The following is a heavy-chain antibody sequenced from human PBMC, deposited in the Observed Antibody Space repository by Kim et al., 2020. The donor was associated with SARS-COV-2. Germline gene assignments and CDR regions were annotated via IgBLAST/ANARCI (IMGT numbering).Heavy chain of an antibody. V-gene: IGHV1-3*01. Sequence: ASVKFSCKASGYTFTTYTIHWVRQAPGQRLEWMGWINAGNGNTKYSQKFQGRATITRDTSASIAYMELSSLRSEDTAVYYCARDNSSGYYYYFDYWGQGTLVTISS. J-gene: IGHJ4*02. CDR3: ARDNSSGYYYYFDY. D-gene: IGHD3-22*01. CDR2: INAGNGNT. CDR1: GYTFTTYT.